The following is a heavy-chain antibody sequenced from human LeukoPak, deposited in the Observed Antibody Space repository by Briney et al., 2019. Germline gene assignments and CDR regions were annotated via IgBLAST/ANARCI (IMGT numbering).Heavy chain of an antibody. D-gene: IGHD3-9*01. V-gene: IGHV1-69*01. CDR3: AMARGLRYFDWLGIDY. J-gene: IGHJ4*02. CDR1: GGTFSSYA. Sequence: ASVTVSCKASGGTFSSYAISWVRQAPGQGLEWMGGIIPIFGTANYAQKFQGRVTITADESTSTAYMELSSLRSEDTAVYYCAMARGLRYFDWLGIDYWGQGTLVTVSS. CDR2: IIPIFGTA.